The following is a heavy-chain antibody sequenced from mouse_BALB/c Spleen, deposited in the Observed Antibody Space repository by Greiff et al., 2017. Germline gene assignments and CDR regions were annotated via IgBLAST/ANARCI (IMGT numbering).Heavy chain of an antibody. J-gene: IGHJ3*01. V-gene: IGHV2-9*02. CDR1: GFSLTSYG. Sequence: VQVVESGPGLVAPSQSLSITCTVSGFSLTSYGVHWVRQPPGKGLEWLGVIWAGGSTNYNSALMSRLSISKDNSKSQVFLKMNSLQTDDTAMYYCARDHGNYLAWFAYWGQGTLVTVSA. CDR3: ARDHGNYLAWFAY. D-gene: IGHD2-1*01. CDR2: IWAGGST.